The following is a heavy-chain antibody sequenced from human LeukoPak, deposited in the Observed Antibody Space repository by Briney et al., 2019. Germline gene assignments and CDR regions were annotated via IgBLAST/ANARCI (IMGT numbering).Heavy chain of an antibody. Sequence: SETLSLTCSVSGGSIRGYYWTWIRQPAGKGLEWIGRIYTSGGTNYNPSLKTRVTMSVDTSKNQVSLKLSSVTAADTAMYYCARAAEYSSGWYLFDYWGQGILVTVSA. J-gene: IGHJ4*02. D-gene: IGHD6-19*01. CDR2: IYTSGGT. CDR3: ARAAEYSSGWYLFDY. V-gene: IGHV4-4*07. CDR1: GGSIRGYY.